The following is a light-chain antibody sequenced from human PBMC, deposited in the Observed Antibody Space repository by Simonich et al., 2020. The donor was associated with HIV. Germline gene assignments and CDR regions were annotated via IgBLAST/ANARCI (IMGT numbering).Light chain of an antibody. Sequence: DIQMTQSPSSLSASVGDRVTITCQASQDINKDLNWYQQKPGKAPKLLIYGASNLETGVPSRFSGSGSGTDFTFTISSLQPEDIATYYCQQYDNLPPFTFGPGTKVDIK. J-gene: IGKJ3*01. CDR1: QDINKD. V-gene: IGKV1-33*01. CDR3: QQYDNLPPFT. CDR2: GAS.